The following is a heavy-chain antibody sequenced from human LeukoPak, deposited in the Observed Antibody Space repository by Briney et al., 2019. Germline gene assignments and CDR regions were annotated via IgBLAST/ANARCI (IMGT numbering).Heavy chain of an antibody. V-gene: IGHV1-18*01. Sequence: ASVKVSCKAIGYAFSRYGISWVRQAPGQGLEWMGWISAHNGNTKYEEKLQGRVTMTTDTSTSTAYMEMRSLRFDDTAVYYCARDALVDSEWSTDYQYYGMDVWGQGTRVTVAS. D-gene: IGHD3-3*01. CDR2: ISAHNGNT. CDR3: ARDALVDSEWSTDYQYYGMDV. CDR1: GYAFSRYG. J-gene: IGHJ6*02.